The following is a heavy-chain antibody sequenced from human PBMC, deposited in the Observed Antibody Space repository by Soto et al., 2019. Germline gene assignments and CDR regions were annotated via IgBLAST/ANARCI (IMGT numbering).Heavy chain of an antibody. D-gene: IGHD3-16*01. J-gene: IGHJ3*01. Sequence: PWWSLRLSCSASVFTFSNAWMTWFRQAPGKGLEWVGRIKSRLLGGTTDSAAPVKGRFTISRDDSKNTLYLQMNSLKTEDTAVYYCTTDWGSGDHYIRAFDLWGQGTMVTVSS. CDR1: VFTFSNAW. CDR2: IKSRLLGGTT. CDR3: TTDWGSGDHYIRAFDL. V-gene: IGHV3-15*01.